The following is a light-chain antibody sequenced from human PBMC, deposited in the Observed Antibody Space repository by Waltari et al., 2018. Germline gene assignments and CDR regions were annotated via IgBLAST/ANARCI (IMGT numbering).Light chain of an antibody. J-gene: IGKJ2*01. V-gene: IGKV1-39*01. CDR3: HQSHTAPHT. CDR1: QTISTY. CDR2: AAS. Sequence: DIQMTQSPSSLSASVGDIVTITCRATQTISTYLNWYQQTAGKAPKLLIYAASTLQSGVPSRFRGSGSGTDFTLTISSLQPEDFATYYCHQSHTAPHTFGQGTKLEIK.